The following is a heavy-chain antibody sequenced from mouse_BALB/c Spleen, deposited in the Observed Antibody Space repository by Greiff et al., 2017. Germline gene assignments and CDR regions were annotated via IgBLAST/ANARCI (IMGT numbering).Heavy chain of an antibody. Sequence: EVQLQQSGAELVKPGASVKLSCTASGFNIKDTYMHWVKQRPEQGLEWIGRIDPANGNTKYDPKFQGKATITADTSSNTAYLQLSSLTSEDTAVYYCARWGITTDYYAMDYWGQGTSVTVSS. D-gene: IGHD1-1*01. CDR2: IDPANGNT. CDR1: GFNIKDTY. CDR3: ARWGITTDYYAMDY. V-gene: IGHV14-3*02. J-gene: IGHJ4*01.